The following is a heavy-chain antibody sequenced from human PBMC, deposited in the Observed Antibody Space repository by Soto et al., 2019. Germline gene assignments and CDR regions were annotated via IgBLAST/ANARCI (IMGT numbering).Heavy chain of an antibody. Sequence: LRLSCAASGFTFSNAWMSWVRQAPGKGLEWVGRIKSKTDGGTTDYAAPVKGRFTISRDDSKNTLYLQMNSLKTEDTAVYYCTTLYSSSWYSYYYYYYGMDVWGQGTTVTVSS. V-gene: IGHV3-15*01. CDR2: IKSKTDGGTT. CDR1: GFTFSNAW. CDR3: TTLYSSSWYSYYYYYYGMDV. D-gene: IGHD6-13*01. J-gene: IGHJ6*02.